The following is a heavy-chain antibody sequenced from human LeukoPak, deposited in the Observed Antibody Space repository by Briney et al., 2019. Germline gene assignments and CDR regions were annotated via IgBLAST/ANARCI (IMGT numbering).Heavy chain of an antibody. CDR1: EYIFTTYY. V-gene: IGHV7-4-1*02. Sequence: GASVKVSCKASEYIFTTYYIHWVRQAPGQGLEWMGWINTNTGNPTYVQGFTGRFVFSWDTSVNTAYLQINSLKPEDTAVYFCARDTYCSGGRCYSRVGYWGQGTVVTVSS. CDR3: ARDTYCSGGRCYSRVGY. J-gene: IGHJ4*02. CDR2: INTNTGNP. D-gene: IGHD2-15*01.